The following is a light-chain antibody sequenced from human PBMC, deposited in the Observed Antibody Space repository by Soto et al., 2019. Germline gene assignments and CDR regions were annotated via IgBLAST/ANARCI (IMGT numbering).Light chain of an antibody. CDR2: DVS. J-gene: IGLJ2*01. CDR3: CSYAGSYTLV. Sequence: QSALTQPRSVSGSPGQSVTISCTGTSSDVGGYNYVSWYQQHPGEAPKLMISDVSKRPSGVPDRFSGAKSGNTASLTISGLQAEDEADYYCCSYAGSYTLVFGGGTKLTVL. CDR1: SSDVGGYNY. V-gene: IGLV2-11*01.